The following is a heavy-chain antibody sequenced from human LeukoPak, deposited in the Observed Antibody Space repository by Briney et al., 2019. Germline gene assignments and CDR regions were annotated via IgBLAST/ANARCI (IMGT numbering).Heavy chain of an antibody. CDR2: TYYRSTWYN. V-gene: IGHV6-1*01. Sequence: SQTLSLTCAISGDSVSSNSVTWNWIRESPSSGLEWLGRTYYRSTWYNDYAVSVRGRITVNPDTSKNQFSLHLNSVTPEDTAVYYCARRLTQYDCFDPWGQGILVTVSS. J-gene: IGHJ5*02. CDR1: GDSVSSNSVT. CDR3: ARRLTQYDCFDP. D-gene: IGHD2-2*01.